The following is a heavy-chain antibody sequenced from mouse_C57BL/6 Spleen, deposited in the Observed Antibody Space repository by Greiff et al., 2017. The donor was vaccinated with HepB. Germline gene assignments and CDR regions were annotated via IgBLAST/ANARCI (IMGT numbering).Heavy chain of an antibody. CDR3: ARSHTYGYYAMDY. D-gene: IGHD2-10*02. CDR1: GYTFTSYW. V-gene: IGHV1-50*01. J-gene: IGHJ4*01. Sequence: QVQLQQPGAELVKPGASVKLSCKASGYTFTSYWMQWVKQRPGQGLEWIGEIDPSDSYTNYNQKFKGKATLTVDTSSSTAYMQLSSLTSEDSAVYYCARSHTYGYYAMDYWGQGTSVTVSS. CDR2: IDPSDSYT.